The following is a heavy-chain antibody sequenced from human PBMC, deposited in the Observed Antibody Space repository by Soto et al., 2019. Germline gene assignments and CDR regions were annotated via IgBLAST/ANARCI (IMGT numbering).Heavy chain of an antibody. J-gene: IGHJ6*02. CDR2: IYHSGST. CDR3: PRADPSSYGYYYYGMDV. V-gene: IGHV4-30-2*01. Sequence: TLSLACAVSGGPIISGGYSWIWIRQPPGKGLEWIGYIYHSGSTYYNPSLKSRVTISVDRSKNQFSLKLSSVTAADTAVYYCPRADPSSYGYYYYGMDVCGQGTTVTVS. D-gene: IGHD6-6*01. CDR1: GGPIISGGYS.